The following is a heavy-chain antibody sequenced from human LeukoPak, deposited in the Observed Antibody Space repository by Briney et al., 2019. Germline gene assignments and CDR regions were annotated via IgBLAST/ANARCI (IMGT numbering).Heavy chain of an antibody. CDR2: IYPGDYDT. CDR1: GYRFTSYW. J-gene: IGHJ4*02. CDR3: ARRGRYSSGTSWYYDF. V-gene: IGHV5-51*01. Sequence: GEYLKISCKASGYRFTSYWIGGVRQMPGKGLEWMGIIYPGDYDTRYRPSFQGQVTISADKSINTAYLQWSSLKASDTAMYYCARRGRYSSGTSWYYDFWGQGTLVTVSS. D-gene: IGHD2-2*01.